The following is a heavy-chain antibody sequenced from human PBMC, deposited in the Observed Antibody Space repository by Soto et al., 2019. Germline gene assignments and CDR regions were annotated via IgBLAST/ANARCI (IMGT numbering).Heavy chain of an antibody. CDR2: IYSGGST. CDR1: GFTVSSNY. D-gene: IGHD4-4*01. CDR3: ARENSNYEAFGYYYYYMDV. J-gene: IGHJ6*03. Sequence: GGSLRLSCAASGFTVSSNYMSWVRQAPGKGLEWVSVIYSGGSTYYADSVKGRFTISRHNSKNTLYLQMNSLRAEDTAVYYCARENSNYEAFGYYYYYMDVWGKGTTVTVSS. V-gene: IGHV3-53*04.